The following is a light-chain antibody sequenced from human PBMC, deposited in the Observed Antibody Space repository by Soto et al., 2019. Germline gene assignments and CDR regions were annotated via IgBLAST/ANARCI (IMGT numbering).Light chain of an antibody. V-gene: IGKV1D-13*01. CDR1: QDMSSA. CDR2: DAS. J-gene: IGKJ2*01. Sequence: AIQLTQAPSSLSASVGDRVTISCRTSQDMSSALAWYQQRPGKPPKLLLSDASSLESGVPSRFSGSGSGTGFTLTISSLQPEDFATYYCQQFNDFPGTFGQGTTLEIK. CDR3: QQFNDFPGT.